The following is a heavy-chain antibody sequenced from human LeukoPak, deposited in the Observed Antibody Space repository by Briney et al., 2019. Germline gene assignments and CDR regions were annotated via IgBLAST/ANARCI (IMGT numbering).Heavy chain of an antibody. CDR3: ARDHEEGNYGMDV. Sequence: PGGSLRLSCAASGFTFSSYSMNWVRQAPGKGLEWVSSISLSSTYIYYADSVKGRFTVSRDNAQSSLYLQLNSLRVEDTAVYFCARDHEEGNYGMDVWGQGTTVTVSS. V-gene: IGHV3-21*01. J-gene: IGHJ6*02. CDR1: GFTFSSYS. CDR2: ISLSSTYI. D-gene: IGHD3-10*01.